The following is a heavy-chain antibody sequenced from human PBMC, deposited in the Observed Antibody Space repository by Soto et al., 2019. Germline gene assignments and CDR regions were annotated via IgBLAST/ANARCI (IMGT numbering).Heavy chain of an antibody. CDR2: INQSGGT. CDR1: GGSLSGYY. D-gene: IGHD5-18*01. V-gene: IGHV4-34*01. CDR3: ARGPRGYTFGRWFDY. J-gene: IGHJ4*02. Sequence: PSETLSLTCAVYGGSLSGYYWSWIRQPPGKGLEWIGEINQSGGTNYKPSLRSRVTISIDTSKNQFSLQLSSVTAADTALFYCARGPRGYTFGRWFDYWGQGTVVTVSS.